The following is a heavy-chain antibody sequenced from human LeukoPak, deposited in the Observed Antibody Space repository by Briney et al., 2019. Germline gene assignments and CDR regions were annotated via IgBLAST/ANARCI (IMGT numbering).Heavy chain of an antibody. CDR2: ITSTSTYI. V-gene: IGHV3-21*01. J-gene: IGHJ6*03. CDR3: ARDPYSGGYGAYYYYYMDL. CDR1: GFTFSTYN. D-gene: IGHD1-26*01. Sequence: GGSLRLSCAVSGFTFSTYNMSWVRQAPGKGLEWVSSITSTSTYIYYADSVKGRFIISRDNAKNSLYLQMNGLRVEDTAVYYCARDPYSGGYGAYYYYYMDLWGKGTTVTISS.